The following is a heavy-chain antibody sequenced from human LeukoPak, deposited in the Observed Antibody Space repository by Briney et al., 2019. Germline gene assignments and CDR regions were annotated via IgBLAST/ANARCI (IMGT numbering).Heavy chain of an antibody. J-gene: IGHJ2*01. V-gene: IGHV4-59*08. CDR1: GGSISSYY. CDR2: IYYSGST. D-gene: IGHD1-26*01. CDR3: ARLVGATDWYFDL. Sequence: SETLSLTCTVSGGSISSYYWSWIRRPPGKGLEWIGYIYYSGSTNYNPSLKSRVTISVDTSKNQFSLKLSSVTAADTAVYYCARLVGATDWYFDLWGRGTLVTVSS.